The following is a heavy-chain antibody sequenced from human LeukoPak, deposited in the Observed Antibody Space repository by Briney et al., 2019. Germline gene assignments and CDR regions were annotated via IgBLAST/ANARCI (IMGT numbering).Heavy chain of an antibody. J-gene: IGHJ3*02. CDR3: ARVESWERSGSSQDAFDT. D-gene: IGHD1-26*01. V-gene: IGHV1-46*01. CDR2: INPSGVST. CDR1: GYIFTTYY. Sequence: ASVKVSCKASGYIFTTYYMHWVRQAPGQGLEWMGIINPSGVSTIYAQKFQGRVTMTRDMSTSTVYMELSSLRSEDTAVYYCARVESWERSGSSQDAFDTWGQGTMVTVSS.